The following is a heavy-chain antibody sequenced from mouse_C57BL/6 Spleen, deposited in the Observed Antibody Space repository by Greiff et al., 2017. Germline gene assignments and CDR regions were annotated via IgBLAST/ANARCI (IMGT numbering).Heavy chain of an antibody. CDR1: GYTFTSYW. D-gene: IGHD2-3*01. Sequence: QVQLQQPGTELVKPGASVKLSCKASGYTFTSYWMHWVKQRPGQGLEWIGNINPSNGGTNYNEKFKSKATLTVDKSSSTAYMQLSSLASEDSAVYYCARGLLHYYAMDYWGQGTSVTVSS. CDR3: ARGLLHYYAMDY. CDR2: INPSNGGT. V-gene: IGHV1-53*01. J-gene: IGHJ4*01.